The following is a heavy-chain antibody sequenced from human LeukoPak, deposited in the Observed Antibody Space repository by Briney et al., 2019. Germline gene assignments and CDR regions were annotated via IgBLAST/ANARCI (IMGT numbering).Heavy chain of an antibody. Sequence: GASVKVSCKASGYTFTSYDINWVRQATGQGLEWMGWMNPNSGNTGYAQKFQGRVTMTRNTSISTAYMELSSVRSEDTAVYYCARGAGSSGWYGRVNYWGQGTLVTVSS. J-gene: IGHJ4*02. CDR2: MNPNSGNT. CDR3: ARGAGSSGWYGRVNY. CDR1: GYTFTSYD. V-gene: IGHV1-8*01. D-gene: IGHD6-19*01.